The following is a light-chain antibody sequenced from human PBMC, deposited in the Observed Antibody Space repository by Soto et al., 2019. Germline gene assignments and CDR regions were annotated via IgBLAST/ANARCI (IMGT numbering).Light chain of an antibody. CDR2: QAS. CDR3: QQYNSYPLT. V-gene: IGKV1-5*03. Sequence: DIQMTQSPSTLSASVGDRVTITCRASQSISSWLAWYQQKPGKAPKLLISQASSLESGVPFRFSGSGSGTEFTLTISDLQPDDFATYCCQQYNSYPLTFGGGTKVEIK. J-gene: IGKJ4*01. CDR1: QSISSW.